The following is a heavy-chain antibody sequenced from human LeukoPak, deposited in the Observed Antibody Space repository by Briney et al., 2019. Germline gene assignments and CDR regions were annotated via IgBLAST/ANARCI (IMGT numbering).Heavy chain of an antibody. V-gene: IGHV1-2*02. D-gene: IGHD3-22*01. CDR2: INPNSGGT. CDR3: ARDRFYYDSSGYPGY. Sequence: ASVKVPCKASVYTFTGYYMHWVQQAPGQGLEWMGWINPNSGGTNYAQKFQGRVTMTRDTSISTAYMELSRLRSDDTAVYYCARDRFYYDSSGYPGYWGQGTLVTVSS. J-gene: IGHJ4*02. CDR1: VYTFTGYY.